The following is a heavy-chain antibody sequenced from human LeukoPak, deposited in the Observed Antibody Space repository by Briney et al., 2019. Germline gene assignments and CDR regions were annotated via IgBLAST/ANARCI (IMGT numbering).Heavy chain of an antibody. V-gene: IGHV4-59*08. D-gene: IGHD3-22*01. CDR2: ISYSGST. CDR3: ARRRVGMIAPSGAFDI. J-gene: IGHJ3*02. Sequence: SDTLSLTCTVSGDSISPYYWDWIRHPPGKGLECIGYISYSGSTNYNPSLKSRVTISVDTSKNQFSLKLSSVTAADTAVYYCARRRVGMIAPSGAFDIWGQGTMVTVSS. CDR1: GDSISPYY.